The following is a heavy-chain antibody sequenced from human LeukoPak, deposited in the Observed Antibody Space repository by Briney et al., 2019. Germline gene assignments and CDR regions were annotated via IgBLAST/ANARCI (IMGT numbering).Heavy chain of an antibody. CDR3: ARNIEN. CDR1: GYTFTGYY. CDR2: INPNSGIT. J-gene: IGHJ4*02. V-gene: IGHV1-2*02. Sequence: ASVKVSCTASGYTFTGYYIHWVRPAPGQGLEWMGWINPNSGITNYAQKFQGRVTITRDTSISTAYMELSSLRSDDTAVYYCARNIENWGQGTLVTVSS. D-gene: IGHD2/OR15-2a*01.